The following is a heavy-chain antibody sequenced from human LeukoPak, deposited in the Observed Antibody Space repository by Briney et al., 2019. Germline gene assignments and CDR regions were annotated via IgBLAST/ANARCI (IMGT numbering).Heavy chain of an antibody. CDR1: GFTFSSYW. CDR2: IKQDGSEK. Sequence: GGSLRLSCAAPGFTFSSYWMSWVRQAPGKGLEWVANIKQDGSEKYYVDSVKGRFTISRDNAKNSLYLQMNSLRAEDTAVYYCARAHSSSLPLTYRYWGQGTLVTVSS. V-gene: IGHV3-7*01. J-gene: IGHJ4*02. D-gene: IGHD6-6*01. CDR3: ARAHSSSLPLTYRY.